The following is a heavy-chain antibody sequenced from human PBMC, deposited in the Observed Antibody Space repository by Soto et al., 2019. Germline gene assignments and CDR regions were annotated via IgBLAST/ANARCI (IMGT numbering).Heavy chain of an antibody. V-gene: IGHV4-31*03. CDR1: GGSISSGGYY. CDR3: ARADSSLSDAFDI. CDR2: IYYRGST. J-gene: IGHJ3*02. Sequence: QVQLQESGPGLVKPSQTLSLTCTVSGGSISSGGYYWSWIRQHPGKGLEWIGYIYYRGSTYYNPSLKSRVTISVDTSKNQFSLKLSSVTAADTAVYYCARADSSLSDAFDIWGQGTMVTVSS. D-gene: IGHD6-13*01.